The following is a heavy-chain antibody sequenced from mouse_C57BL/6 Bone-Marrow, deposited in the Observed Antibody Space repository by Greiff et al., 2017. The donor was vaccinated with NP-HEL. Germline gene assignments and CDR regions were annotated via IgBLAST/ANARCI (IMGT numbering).Heavy chain of an antibody. CDR3: ARRGDSNSYAMDY. V-gene: IGHV5-6*02. CDR2: ISSGGSYT. J-gene: IGHJ4*01. CDR1: GFTFSSYG. D-gene: IGHD2-5*01. Sequence: EVKLMESGGDLVKPGGSLKLSCAASGFTFSSYGMSWVRQTPDKRLEWVATISSGGSYTYYPDNVKGRFTISRDNAKNTLYLQMSSLKSEDTAMYYCARRGDSNSYAMDYWGQGTSVTVSS.